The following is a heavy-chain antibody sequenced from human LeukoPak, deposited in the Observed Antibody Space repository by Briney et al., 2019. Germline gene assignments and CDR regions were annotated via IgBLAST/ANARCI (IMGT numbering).Heavy chain of an antibody. Sequence: SETLSLTCTVSGGSISSYYWSWIRQPPGKGLEWIGYIYYSGSTNYDPSLKSRVTISVDTSKNQFSLKLSSVTAADTAVYYCARHLTTPYYYYGMDVWGQGTTVTVSS. D-gene: IGHD4-11*01. CDR1: GGSISSYY. CDR3: ARHLTTPYYYYGMDV. V-gene: IGHV4-59*08. CDR2: IYYSGST. J-gene: IGHJ6*02.